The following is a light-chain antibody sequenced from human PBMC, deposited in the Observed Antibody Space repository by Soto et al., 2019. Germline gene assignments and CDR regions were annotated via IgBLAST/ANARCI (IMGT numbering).Light chain of an antibody. CDR2: DAS. CDR1: QSISRY. Sequence: DIQMTQSPSSLSASVGDRITITCRASQSISRYLNWYQHKPGKAPKLLINDASSLERGVPSRFSGGGSGTDFTLNISSLQPDDFATYYCQQNYRATPWTFGQGTKV. CDR3: QQNYRATPWT. V-gene: IGKV1-39*01. J-gene: IGKJ1*01.